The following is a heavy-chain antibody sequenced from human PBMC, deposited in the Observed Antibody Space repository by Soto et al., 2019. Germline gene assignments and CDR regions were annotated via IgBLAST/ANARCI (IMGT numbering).Heavy chain of an antibody. CDR1: RFTSSGHA. D-gene: IGHD3-22*01. Sequence: GGSLRLSCAASRFTSSGHAMHWVRQAPGKGLEWLAVISYDGSDKFYADSVKGRFTISRDNSKNTLYLQMNSLRAEDTAVYYCAKEGHDYYDSSGAFDYWGQGTLVTVSS. V-gene: IGHV3-30*04. CDR2: ISYDGSDK. J-gene: IGHJ4*02. CDR3: AKEGHDYYDSSGAFDY.